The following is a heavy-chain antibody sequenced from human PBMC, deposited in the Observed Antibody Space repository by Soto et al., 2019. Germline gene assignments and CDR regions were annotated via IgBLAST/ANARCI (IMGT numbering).Heavy chain of an antibody. D-gene: IGHD2-15*01. Sequence: SETLSLTCTVSGGSISSYYWSWIRQPPGKGLEWIGYIYYSGSTNYNPSLKSRVTISVDTSKNQFSLKLSSVTAADTAVYYCARVKRVVVVAAPYNWFAPRGQGTLVTVSS. CDR2: IYYSGST. CDR1: GGSISSYY. CDR3: ARVKRVVVVAAPYNWFAP. J-gene: IGHJ5*02. V-gene: IGHV4-59*01.